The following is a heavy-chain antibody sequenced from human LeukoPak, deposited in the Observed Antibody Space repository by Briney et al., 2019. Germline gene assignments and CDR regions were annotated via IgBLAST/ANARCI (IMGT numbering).Heavy chain of an antibody. CDR2: IYYSGST. J-gene: IGHJ4*02. V-gene: IGHV4-39*01. Sequence: SETLSLTCTVSGGSISRSGYYWGWIRQPPGKGLEWIGSIYYSGSTYYNPSLKRRVPFSADTSKNQSSLTLSSVIDAATAVYYCARRHTSGWLPDYWGEGTLVTVSS. CDR3: ARRHTSGWLPDY. CDR1: GGSISRSGYY. D-gene: IGHD6-19*01.